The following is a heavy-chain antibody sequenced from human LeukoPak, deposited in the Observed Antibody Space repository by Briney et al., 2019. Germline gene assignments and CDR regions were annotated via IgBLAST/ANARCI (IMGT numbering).Heavy chain of an antibody. J-gene: IGHJ4*02. D-gene: IGHD6-13*01. V-gene: IGHV3-23*01. Sequence: LPGASLRLSCAASGFTFSSYAMSWVRQAPGKGLEWVSAISGSGGSTYYADSVKGRFTISRDNSKNTLYLQMNSLRAEDTAVYYCAKTAAGPIPTPVDYWGQGTLVTVSS. CDR2: ISGSGGST. CDR3: AKTAAGPIPTPVDY. CDR1: GFTFSSYA.